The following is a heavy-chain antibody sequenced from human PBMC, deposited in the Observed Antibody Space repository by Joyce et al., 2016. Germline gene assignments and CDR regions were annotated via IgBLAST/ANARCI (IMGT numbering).Heavy chain of an antibody. CDR3: AREGRLRGFIYGPEVY. Sequence: EVQLVVSGGGLIQPGGSLRPSCAASGFTVSSNFMRWVRQTPGKGLECVSVIYSGDTTYYADSVKGRFTISRDNSKNTLYLQMNSLRAEDTAVYYCAREGRLRGFIYGPEVYWGQGTLVTVSS. CDR2: IYSGDTT. CDR1: GFTVSSNF. D-gene: IGHD5-18*01. J-gene: IGHJ4*02. V-gene: IGHV3-53*01.